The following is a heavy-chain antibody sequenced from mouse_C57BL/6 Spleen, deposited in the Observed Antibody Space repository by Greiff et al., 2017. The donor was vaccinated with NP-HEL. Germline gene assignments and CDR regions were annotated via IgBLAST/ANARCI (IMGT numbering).Heavy chain of an antibody. J-gene: IGHJ4*01. CDR1: GYTFTSYW. D-gene: IGHD2-4*01. CDR2: IYPGNSDT. CDR3: TREDDYDVVYYAMDY. V-gene: IGHV1-5*01. Sequence: EVQLQQSGTVLARPGASVKMSCKTSGYTFTSYWMHWVKQRPGQGLEWIGAIYPGNSDTSYNQKFKGKAKLTAVTSASTAYMELSSLTNEDSAVYYCTREDDYDVVYYAMDYWGLGTSVTVSS.